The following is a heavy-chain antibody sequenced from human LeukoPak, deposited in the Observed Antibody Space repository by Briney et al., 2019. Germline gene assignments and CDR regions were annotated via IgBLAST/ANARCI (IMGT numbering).Heavy chain of an antibody. Sequence: YWNGWVRQMPGKGLEWMGIIYYSGSTYYNPSLKSRVTISVDTSKNQFSLKLSSVTAADTAVYYCARAYYYDSSGPSAFDIWGQGTMVTVSS. CDR1: Y. V-gene: IGHV4-30-4*08. CDR2: IYYSGST. J-gene: IGHJ3*02. D-gene: IGHD3-22*01. CDR3: ARAYYYDSSGPSAFDI.